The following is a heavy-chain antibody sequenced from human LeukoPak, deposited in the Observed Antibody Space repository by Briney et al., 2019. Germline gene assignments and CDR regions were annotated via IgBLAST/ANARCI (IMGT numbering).Heavy chain of an antibody. V-gene: IGHV3-11*01. D-gene: IGHD6-13*01. J-gene: IGHJ5*02. Sequence: GSLRLSCAASGFTFSDYYMSWIRQAPGKGLEWLSYISSGGSTIYYADSVKGRFTISRDNAKNSLYLQMNSLRAEDTAMYYCARRVRAAAIWFDPWGQGTLVTVSS. CDR1: GFTFSDYY. CDR3: ARRVRAAAIWFDP. CDR2: ISSGGSTI.